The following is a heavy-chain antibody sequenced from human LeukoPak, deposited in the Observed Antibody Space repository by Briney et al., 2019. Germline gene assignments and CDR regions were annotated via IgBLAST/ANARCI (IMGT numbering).Heavy chain of an antibody. CDR3: ARAPHFFDTTGSRYYFDY. Sequence: SETLSLTCSVSGGSIRSTTYYWGWLRQPPGTRLEWIASIYYSGNTYYSPSLMSRVTISVDTSKNQFSLNLRSVTAADTAVYYCARAPHFFDTTGSRYYFDYWGQGALVTVSS. CDR2: IYYSGNT. J-gene: IGHJ4*02. V-gene: IGHV4-39*07. CDR1: GGSIRSTTYY. D-gene: IGHD3-22*01.